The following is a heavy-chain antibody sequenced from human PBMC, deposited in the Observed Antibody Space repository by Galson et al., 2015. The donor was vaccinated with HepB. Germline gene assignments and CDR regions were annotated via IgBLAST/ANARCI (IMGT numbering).Heavy chain of an antibody. CDR2: ISAYNGNT. CDR3: ARDPKPDTAMALNWFDP. D-gene: IGHD5-18*01. Sequence: SVKVSCKASGYTFTSYGISWVRQAPGQGLEWMGWISAYNGNTNYAQKLQGRVTMTTDTSTGTAYMELRSLRSDDTAVYYCARDPKPDTAMALNWFDPWGQGTLVTVSS. J-gene: IGHJ5*02. CDR1: GYTFTSYG. V-gene: IGHV1-18*04.